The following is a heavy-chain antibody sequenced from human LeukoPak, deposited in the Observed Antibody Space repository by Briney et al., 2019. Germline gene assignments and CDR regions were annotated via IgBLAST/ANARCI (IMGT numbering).Heavy chain of an antibody. D-gene: IGHD3-3*01. V-gene: IGHV3-15*01. Sequence: GGSLRLSCRASGFTFSDACMSWVRQAPGKGLEWVAQIYSQSEGGTAVYAATVKGRFTISRDDAENTLFLQMSSLKSEGTALYYCCTDYYDFWSGPHWGQGSLVTVSS. CDR2: IYSQSEGGTA. CDR3: CTDYYDFWSGPH. CDR1: GFTFSDAC. J-gene: IGHJ4*02.